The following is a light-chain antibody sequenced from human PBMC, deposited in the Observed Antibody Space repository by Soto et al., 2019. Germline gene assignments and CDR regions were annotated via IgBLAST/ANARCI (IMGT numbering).Light chain of an antibody. J-gene: IGLJ2*01. CDR3: CSYAGTYTSYVV. CDR2: DVT. V-gene: IGLV2-11*01. Sequence: QSALTQPRSVSGSPGQSVTISCTGSNSDVGGYKYVSWYQHHPGKAPKLMIYDVTKRPSGVPDRFSGSKSGNTASLTISGLQAEDEADYYCCSYAGTYTSYVVFGGGTQLTVL. CDR1: NSDVGGYKY.